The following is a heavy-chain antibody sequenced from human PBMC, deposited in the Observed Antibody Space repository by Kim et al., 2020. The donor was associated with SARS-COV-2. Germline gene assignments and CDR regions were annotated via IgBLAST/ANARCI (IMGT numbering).Heavy chain of an antibody. V-gene: IGHV3-21*01. D-gene: IGHD6-13*01. J-gene: IGHJ4*02. Sequence: YYADSVKGRFTISRGNAKNSLYLQMNSVRAEDTAVYYCAIAAAGTRVFDYWGQGTLVTVSS. CDR3: AIAAAGTRVFDY.